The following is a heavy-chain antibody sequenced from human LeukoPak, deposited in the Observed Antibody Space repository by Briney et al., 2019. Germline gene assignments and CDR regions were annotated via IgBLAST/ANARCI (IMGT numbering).Heavy chain of an antibody. D-gene: IGHD6-6*01. V-gene: IGHV3-11*04. J-gene: IGHJ4*02. Sequence: GGSLRLSYAASGFTFSDNYMSWIRQAPGKGLEWVSYISSSGSIYYADSVKGRFTISRDNAKNSLYLQMNSLRAEDTAVYYCAVELVGYWGQGTLVTVSS. CDR2: ISSSGSI. CDR1: GFTFSDNY. CDR3: AVELVGY.